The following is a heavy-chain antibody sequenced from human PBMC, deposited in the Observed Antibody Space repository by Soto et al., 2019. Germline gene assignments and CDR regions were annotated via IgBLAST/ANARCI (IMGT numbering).Heavy chain of an antibody. D-gene: IGHD3-3*01. Sequence: PGGSLRLSCTASGFTFGDYAMSWFRQAPGKGLEWVGFIRSKAYGGTTEYAASVKGRFTISRDDSKSIAYLQMNSLKTEDTAVYYCTRDLDDFWSGLRHGMDVWGQGTTVTVSS. CDR3: TRDLDDFWSGLRHGMDV. J-gene: IGHJ6*02. CDR2: IRSKAYGGTT. V-gene: IGHV3-49*03. CDR1: GFTFGDYA.